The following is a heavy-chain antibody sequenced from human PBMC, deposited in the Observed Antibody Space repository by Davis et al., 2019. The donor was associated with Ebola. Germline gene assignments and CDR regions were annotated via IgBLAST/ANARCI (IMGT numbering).Heavy chain of an antibody. Sequence: PGGSLRLSCAASGFTFSSYSMNWVRQAPGKGLEWVSYISSSSSTIYYADSVKGRFTISRDNAKNSLYLQMNSLRDEDTAVYYCARGGGYCSGGSCYSALWYWGQGTLVTVSS. D-gene: IGHD2-15*01. CDR3: ARGGGYCSGGSCYSALWY. CDR2: ISSSSSTI. CDR1: GFTFSSYS. J-gene: IGHJ4*02. V-gene: IGHV3-48*02.